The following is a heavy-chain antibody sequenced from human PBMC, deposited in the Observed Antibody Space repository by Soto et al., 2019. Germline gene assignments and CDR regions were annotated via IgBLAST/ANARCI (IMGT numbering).Heavy chain of an antibody. CDR3: ARLPGYSSGWSDY. D-gene: IGHD6-19*01. CDR2: IDWDDTK. J-gene: IGHJ4*02. V-gene: IGHV2-70*04. CDR1: GFSLTTSGMR. Sequence: GSGPTLVNPTQTLTLTCTFSGFSLTTSGMRVSWIRQPPGKALEWLARIDWDDTKFYSTSLKTRLTISKDTSKNQVVLTMTNMDPVDTATYYCARLPGYSSGWSDYWGQGALVTVSS.